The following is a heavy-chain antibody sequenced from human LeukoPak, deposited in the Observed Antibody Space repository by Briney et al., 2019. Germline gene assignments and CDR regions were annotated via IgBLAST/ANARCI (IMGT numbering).Heavy chain of an antibody. Sequence: PGGSLRLSCAASGFTFSSYGMHWVRQAPGKGLEWVAVISYDGSNKYYADSVKGRFTISRDNSKNTLYLQMNSLRAEDTAVYYCAKEPQWELWGIDIWGQGTMVTVSS. CDR2: ISYDGSNK. D-gene: IGHD1-26*01. V-gene: IGHV3-30*18. J-gene: IGHJ3*02. CDR3: AKEPQWELWGIDI. CDR1: GFTFSSYG.